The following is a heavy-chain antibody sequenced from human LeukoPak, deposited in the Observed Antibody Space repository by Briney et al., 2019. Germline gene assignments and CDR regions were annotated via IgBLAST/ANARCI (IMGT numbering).Heavy chain of an antibody. CDR2: MNPNSGNT. D-gene: IGHD2-2*01. CDR1: GYPFTSYD. V-gene: IGHV1-8*03. CDR3: ARVGCSSTSCYADYYYYMDV. Sequence: GASVKVSCKASGYPFTSYDINWVRQATGQGLEWMGWMNPNSGNTGYAQKFQGRVTITRNTSISTAYMELSSLRSEDTAVYYCARVGCSSTSCYADYYYYMDVWGKGTTVTVSS. J-gene: IGHJ6*03.